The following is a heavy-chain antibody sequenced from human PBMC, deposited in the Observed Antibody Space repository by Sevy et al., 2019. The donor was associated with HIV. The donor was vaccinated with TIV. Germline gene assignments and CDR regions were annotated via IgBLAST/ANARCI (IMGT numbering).Heavy chain of an antibody. Sequence: ASVKVSCKASGYIFTGYYIHWVRQAPGQGLEWMGYIKPDSGDTNYAQRFQGRVTMTRDTSIKTAYMELGRLTFDDTAVDFCARAGARGVFGVILDKSYYYMDVWGEGTTVTVSS. CDR3: ARAGARGVFGVILDKSYYYMDV. D-gene: IGHD3-3*01. J-gene: IGHJ6*03. CDR2: IKPDSGDT. CDR1: GYIFTGYY. V-gene: IGHV1-2*02.